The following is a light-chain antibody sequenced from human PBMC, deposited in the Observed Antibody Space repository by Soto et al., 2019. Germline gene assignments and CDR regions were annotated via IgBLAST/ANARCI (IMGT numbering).Light chain of an antibody. CDR2: AAS. J-gene: IGKJ4*01. Sequence: DIQMPQSPSSLSASVGDRVTITCRASRDIADYLAWYHQKPGQVPKLLIYAASTLQSGVPSRFSGSGSGTDFTLTISSLQPEDVATYYCQKCKVTPFSFGGGTKVDI. CDR3: QKCKVTPFS. V-gene: IGKV1-27*01. CDR1: RDIADY.